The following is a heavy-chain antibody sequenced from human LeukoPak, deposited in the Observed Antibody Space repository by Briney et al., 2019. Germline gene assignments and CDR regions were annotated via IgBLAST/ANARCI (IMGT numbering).Heavy chain of an antibody. J-gene: IGHJ3*02. D-gene: IGHD3-22*01. CDR2: INHSGST. CDR3: ASLTTAEAFDI. V-gene: IGHV4-34*01. CDR1: GGSFSGYY. Sequence: SXTLSLTCAVYGGSFSGYYWSWIRQPPGKGLEGIGEINHSGSTNYNPSLTSRGTISVEKCKKKFSLTLRYVTAADTAVYYCASLTTAEAFDIWGQGTMVTVSS.